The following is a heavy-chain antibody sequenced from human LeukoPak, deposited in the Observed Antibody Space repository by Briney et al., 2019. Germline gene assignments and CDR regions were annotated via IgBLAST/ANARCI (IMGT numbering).Heavy chain of an antibody. J-gene: IGHJ4*02. Sequence: SETLSLTCTVSGGSISSSSYYWGWIRQPPGKGLEWIGSIHYSGSTYYNPSLKSRVTISVDTSKNQFSLKLSSVTAADTAVYYCARLNCGGDCGGLPFDYWGQGTLVTVSS. V-gene: IGHV4-39*01. CDR1: GGSISSSSYY. D-gene: IGHD2-21*01. CDR3: ARLNCGGDCGGLPFDY. CDR2: IHYSGST.